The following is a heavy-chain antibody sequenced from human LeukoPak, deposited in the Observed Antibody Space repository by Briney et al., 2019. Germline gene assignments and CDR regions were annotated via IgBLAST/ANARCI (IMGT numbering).Heavy chain of an antibody. V-gene: IGHV1-69*05. CDR3: ARGGYSSGWYYFDY. D-gene: IGHD6-19*01. CDR2: IIPIFGTA. J-gene: IGHJ4*02. Sequence: GSSVKLSCKSSGGTFSSYAISWVRQAPGQGLEWMGRIIPIFGTANYAQKFQGRVTITTDESKSTAYMELSSLRSEDTAVYYCARGGYSSGWYYFDYWGQGTLVTVSS. CDR1: GGTFSSYA.